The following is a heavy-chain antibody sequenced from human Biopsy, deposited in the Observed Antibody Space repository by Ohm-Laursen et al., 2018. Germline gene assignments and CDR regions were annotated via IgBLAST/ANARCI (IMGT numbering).Heavy chain of an antibody. J-gene: IGHJ5*02. CDR1: GYTFTTYD. D-gene: IGHD3-3*01. Sequence: VSSVKASCKASGYTFTTYDINWVRQAPGQGLEWMGWMNPANGDAGYAQSFRGRVTMTRSTSITTAYMELSSLGSEDTAVYYCARVRSGGRVTVFGVEVKAGWLDTWGQGTLVTVSS. V-gene: IGHV1-8*01. CDR3: ARVRSGGRVTVFGVEVKAGWLDT. CDR2: MNPANGDA.